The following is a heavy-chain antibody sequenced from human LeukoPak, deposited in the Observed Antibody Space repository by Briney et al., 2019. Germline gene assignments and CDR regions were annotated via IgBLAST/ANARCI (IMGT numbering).Heavy chain of an antibody. CDR2: IKQDGSEK. Sequence: GGSLRLSRAASGFTFSSYWMSWVRQAPGKGLEWVANIKQDGSEKYYVDSVKGRFTISRDNAKNSLYLQMNSLRAEDTAVYYCARDEYYYDSSGCRFDYWGQGTLVTVSS. CDR3: ARDEYYYDSSGCRFDY. J-gene: IGHJ4*02. CDR1: GFTFSSYW. D-gene: IGHD3-22*01. V-gene: IGHV3-7*01.